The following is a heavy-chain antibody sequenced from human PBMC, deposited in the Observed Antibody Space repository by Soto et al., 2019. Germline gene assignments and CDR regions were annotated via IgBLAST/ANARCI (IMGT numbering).Heavy chain of an antibody. CDR2: IYKSATT. Sequence: PSETLSLTCSVSGDSISSVDYFWAWIRQPPGQALEYIGYIYKSATTYYNPSFESRVAISLDTSKSQFSLNVTSVTVADTAVYFCARGRYCLTGRCFPNWFDSWGQGTLVTVS. J-gene: IGHJ5*01. V-gene: IGHV4-30-4*01. D-gene: IGHD2-15*01. CDR1: GDSISSVDYF. CDR3: ARGRYCLTGRCFPNWFDS.